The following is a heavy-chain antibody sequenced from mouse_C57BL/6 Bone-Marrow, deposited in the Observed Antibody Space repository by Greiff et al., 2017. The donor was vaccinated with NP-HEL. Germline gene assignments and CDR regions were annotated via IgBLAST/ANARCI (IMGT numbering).Heavy chain of an antibody. J-gene: IGHJ4*01. V-gene: IGHV1-62-2*01. CDR2: FYPGSGSI. CDR1: GYTFTEYT. CDR3: ARHERGAYYGPYAMDY. Sequence: QVQLQQSGAELVKPGASVKLSCKASGYTFTEYTIHWVKQRSGQGLEWIGWFYPGSGSIKYNEKFKDKATLTADTSSSTVYMALSRLTSEDSAVYCCARHERGAYYGPYAMDYWGQGTSVTVSS. D-gene: IGHD1-2*01.